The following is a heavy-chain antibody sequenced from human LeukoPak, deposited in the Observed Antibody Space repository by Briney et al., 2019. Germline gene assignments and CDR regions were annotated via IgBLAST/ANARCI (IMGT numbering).Heavy chain of an antibody. V-gene: IGHV4-38-2*01. CDR3: VRPRGEMTTDEDALEI. D-gene: IGHD5-24*01. CDR2: IYHSGIT. CDR1: GFSITSGYY. Sequence: PSETLSLTCAVSGFSITSGYYWGWIPQPPGKGLEWIGSIYHSGITYYNPSLKSRVTMSVDTSKNQFSLRLTSLTAADTAVYYCVRPRGEMTTDEDALEIWGQGTLVTVSS. J-gene: IGHJ3*02.